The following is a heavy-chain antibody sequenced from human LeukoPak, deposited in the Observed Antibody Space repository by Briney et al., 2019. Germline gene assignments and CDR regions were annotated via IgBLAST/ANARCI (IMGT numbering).Heavy chain of an antibody. D-gene: IGHD6-19*01. CDR2: ISYDGSDT. Sequence: PGRSLRLSCAASAFTFSSYGMHWVRQVPGKGLEWVAVISYDGSDTYYADSVKGRFTISRDNSKNTLYLQMNSLRAEDTAVYYWARAPWYRSLGYGKYWGQETLVTVSS. CDR3: ARAPWYRSLGYGKY. V-gene: IGHV3-30-3*01. J-gene: IGHJ4*02. CDR1: AFTFSSYG.